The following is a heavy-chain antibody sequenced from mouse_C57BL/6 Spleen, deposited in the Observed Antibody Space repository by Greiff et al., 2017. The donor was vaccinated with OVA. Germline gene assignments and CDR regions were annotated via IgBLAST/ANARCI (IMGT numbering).Heavy chain of an antibody. D-gene: IGHD1-1*01. V-gene: IGHV1-63*01. Sequence: QVQLQQSGAELVRPGTSVKMSCKASGYTFTNYWIGWAKQRPGHGLEWIGDIYPGGGYTNYNEKFKGKATLTADKSSNTAYMQFSSLTSEDSAIYYWASTVVEYYFDYWGQGTTLTVSS. CDR3: ASTVVEYYFDY. CDR2: IYPGGGYT. CDR1: GYTFTNYW. J-gene: IGHJ2*01.